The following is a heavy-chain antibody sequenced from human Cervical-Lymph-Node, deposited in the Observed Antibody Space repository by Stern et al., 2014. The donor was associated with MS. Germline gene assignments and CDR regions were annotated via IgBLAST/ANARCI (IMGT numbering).Heavy chain of an antibody. J-gene: IGHJ4*02. D-gene: IGHD2-15*01. V-gene: IGHV1-2*04. CDR1: GYTFTGFF. CDR3: ARGYPFFDN. Sequence: QVQLVQSGAEVKKPGASVKVSCTASGYTFTGFFLHWVRQAPGQGLEWVGWINPNTGVTKSAQKFQGWVTLTRDTSINTVYMELNRLKSDDTAVFYCARGYPFFDNWGKGTLVTVSS. CDR2: INPNTGVT.